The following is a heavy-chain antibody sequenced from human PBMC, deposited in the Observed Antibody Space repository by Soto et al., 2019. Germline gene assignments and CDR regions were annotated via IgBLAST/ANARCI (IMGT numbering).Heavy chain of an antibody. Sequence: SETLSLTCTVSGGSISSSSYYWGWIRQRPGKGLEWIGYIYYSGSTYYSPSLKSRLSISLDTSKNQFSLRLSSVTAADTAMYYCARARLRAVYAFDIWGQGTMVTVSS. CDR2: IYYSGST. CDR1: GGSISSSSYY. CDR3: ARARLRAVYAFDI. V-gene: IGHV4-31*03. D-gene: IGHD5-12*01. J-gene: IGHJ3*02.